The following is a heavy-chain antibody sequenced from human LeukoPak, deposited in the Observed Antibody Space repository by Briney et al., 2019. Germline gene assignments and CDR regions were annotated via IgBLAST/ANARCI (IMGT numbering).Heavy chain of an antibody. CDR1: GFTVSSNY. V-gene: IGHV3-66*02. Sequence: GGSLRLSCAASGFTVSSNYMSWVRQAPGKGLEWVSVIYSGGSTYYADSVKGRFTLSRDNSKNTLYLQMNSLRAEDTAVYYCARTYYYDSKGDYWGQGTLVTVSS. CDR2: IYSGGST. D-gene: IGHD3-22*01. J-gene: IGHJ4*02. CDR3: ARTYYYDSKGDY.